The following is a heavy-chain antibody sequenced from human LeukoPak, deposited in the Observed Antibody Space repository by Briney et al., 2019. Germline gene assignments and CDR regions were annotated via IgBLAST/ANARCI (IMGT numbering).Heavy chain of an antibody. D-gene: IGHD2-21*02. CDR2: ISGSGGST. J-gene: IGHJ6*02. Sequence: KSGGSLRLSCAASGLTFSDYYMSWIRQAPGKGLEWVSAISGSGGSTYYADSVKGRFTISRDNSKNTLYLQMNSLRAEDTAVYYCAKRGTASYYYYYGMDVWGQGTTVTVSS. CDR3: AKRGTASYYYYYGMDV. CDR1: GLTFSDYY. V-gene: IGHV3-23*01.